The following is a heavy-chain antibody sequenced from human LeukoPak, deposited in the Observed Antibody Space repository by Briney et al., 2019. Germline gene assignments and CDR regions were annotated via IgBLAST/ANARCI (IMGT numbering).Heavy chain of an antibody. Sequence: SETLSLTCAVYGGSFSGYYWSWIRQPPGKGLEWIGEINHSGSTNYNPSLKSRVTISVDTSKNQFSLKLSSVTAADTAVYYCARGWGHSYGYLFNYWGQGTLVTVSS. CDR1: GGSFSGYY. V-gene: IGHV4-34*01. J-gene: IGHJ4*02. CDR3: ARGWGHSYGYLFNY. D-gene: IGHD5-18*01. CDR2: INHSGST.